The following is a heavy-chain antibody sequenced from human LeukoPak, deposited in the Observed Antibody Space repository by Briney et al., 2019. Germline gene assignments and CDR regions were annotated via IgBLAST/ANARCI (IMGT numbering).Heavy chain of an antibody. V-gene: IGHV3-48*03. J-gene: IGHJ4*02. Sequence: QPGGSLRLSCAASGFTFSSYEMNWVRQAPGKGLEWVSYISSSGSTIYYADSVKGRFTISRDNAKNSLYLQMNSLRAEDTAVYYCARGGIGSWLLLYYFDYWGQGTLVTVSP. CDR3: ARGGIGSWLLLYYFDY. CDR2: ISSSGSTI. CDR1: GFTFSSYE. D-gene: IGHD3-22*01.